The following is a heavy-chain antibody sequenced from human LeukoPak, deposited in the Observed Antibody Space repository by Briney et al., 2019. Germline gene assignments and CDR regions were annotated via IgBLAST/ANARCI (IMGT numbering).Heavy chain of an antibody. Sequence: SETLSLTCTVSGGSISSGSYYWSWIRQPAGKGLEWIGRIYTSGSTNYNPSLKSRVTISVDTSKNQFSLKLSSVTAADTAVYYCWVFRRDNSSSWYAFDIWGQGTMVTVSS. CDR3: WVFRRDNSSSWYAFDI. D-gene: IGHD6-13*01. CDR1: GGSISSGSYY. CDR2: IYTSGST. V-gene: IGHV4-61*02. J-gene: IGHJ3*02.